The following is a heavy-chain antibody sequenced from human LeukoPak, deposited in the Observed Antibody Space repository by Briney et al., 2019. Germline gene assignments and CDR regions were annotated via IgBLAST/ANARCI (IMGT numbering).Heavy chain of an antibody. V-gene: IGHV4-4*07. CDR1: GGSISSYY. CDR3: ARGRREWLRAYYYMDV. Sequence: SETLSLTCTVSGGSISSYYWSWIRQPAGKGLEWIGRIYTSGSTNYNPSLKSRVTISVDTSKNQFSLKLSSVTAADTAVYYCARGRREWLRAYYYMDVWGKGTTVTISS. CDR2: IYTSGST. D-gene: IGHD5-12*01. J-gene: IGHJ6*03.